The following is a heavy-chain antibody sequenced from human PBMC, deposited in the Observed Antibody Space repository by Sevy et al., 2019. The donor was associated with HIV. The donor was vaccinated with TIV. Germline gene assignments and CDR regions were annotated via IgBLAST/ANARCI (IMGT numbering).Heavy chain of an antibody. CDR1: GFTFSSYA. D-gene: IGHD2-2*02. Sequence: GGSLRLSCAASGFTFSSYAMSWVRQAPGKGLEWVSAISGSGGSTYYADSVKGRFTISRDNSKNTLYLQMNSLRDEDTDVYYCAKDEYQLLYPNWFDPWGQGTLVTVSS. CDR2: ISGSGGST. CDR3: AKDEYQLLYPNWFDP. V-gene: IGHV3-23*01. J-gene: IGHJ5*02.